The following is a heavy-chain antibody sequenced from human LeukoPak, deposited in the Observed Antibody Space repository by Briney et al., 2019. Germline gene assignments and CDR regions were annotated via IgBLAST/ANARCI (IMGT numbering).Heavy chain of an antibody. CDR1: GYTFSSYY. CDR2: INPSGGST. Sequence: ASVKVSCKASGYTFSSYYMHWVRQAPGQGLEWMGIINPSGGSTSYAQKFQGRVTMTRDTSTSTVYMELSSLRSEDTAVYYCARDKYSSSPAGGYFQHWGQGTLVTVSS. V-gene: IGHV1-46*01. CDR3: ARDKYSSSPAGGYFQH. D-gene: IGHD6-13*01. J-gene: IGHJ1*01.